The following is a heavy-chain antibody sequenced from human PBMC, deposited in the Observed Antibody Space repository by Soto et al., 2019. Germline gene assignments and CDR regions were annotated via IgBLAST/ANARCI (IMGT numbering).Heavy chain of an antibody. J-gene: IGHJ4*02. CDR1: GFTFSGSA. CDR2: IRSKANSYAT. Sequence: EVQLVESGGGLVQPGGSLKLSCAASGFTFSGSAMHWVRQASGKGLEWVGRIRSKANSYATAYAASVKGRFTISRDDSKNTAYLQMNSLKTEDTAVYYCTSLTVDGNYWGRGTLVTVSS. V-gene: IGHV3-73*01. D-gene: IGHD3-10*01. CDR3: TSLTVDGNY.